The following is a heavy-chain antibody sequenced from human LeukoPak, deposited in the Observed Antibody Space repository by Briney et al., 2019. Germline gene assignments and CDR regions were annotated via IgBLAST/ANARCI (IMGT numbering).Heavy chain of an antibody. J-gene: IGHJ6*02. CDR1: GYAFTSYD. CDR3: ARVSLGNEPGSPQNYYYYGMDV. V-gene: IGHV1-8*01. Sequence: ASVKVSCKASGYAFTSYDLNWVRQAAGQGLEWMGWINPNTGVSDYAQKFQGRVTITADESTSTAYMELSSLRSEDTAVYYCARVSLGNEPGSPQNYYYYGMDVWGQGTTVTVSS. CDR2: INPNTGVS.